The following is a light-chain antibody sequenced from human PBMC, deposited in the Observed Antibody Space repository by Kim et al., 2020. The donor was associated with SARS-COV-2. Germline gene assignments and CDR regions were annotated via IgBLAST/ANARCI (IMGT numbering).Light chain of an antibody. J-gene: IGLJ3*02. CDR3: AAWDDSLNGWV. V-gene: IGLV1-44*01. Sequence: GQRGTICCSGRSSNIGSNTVNWYQQRPGTAPKRLIYSNNQRPSGVPDRFSGSKSGTSASLAISGLQSEDEADYYCAAWDDSLNGWVFGGGTQLTVL. CDR2: SNN. CDR1: SSNIGSNT.